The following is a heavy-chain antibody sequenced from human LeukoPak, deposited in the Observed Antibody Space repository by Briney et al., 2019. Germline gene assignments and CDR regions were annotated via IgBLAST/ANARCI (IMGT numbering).Heavy chain of an antibody. Sequence: GGSLRLSCAASGFTFSSYCMSWVRQAPGKGLEWVANIKQDGSEKYYVDSVKGRFIISRDNANNSVYLQMNSLRAEDTAMYYCARGRDGYNYWYYYYYMEVSGKGTTVTVSS. D-gene: IGHD5-24*01. CDR3: ARGRDGYNYWYYYYYMEV. CDR2: IKQDGSEK. J-gene: IGHJ6*03. CDR1: GFTFSSYC. V-gene: IGHV3-7*01.